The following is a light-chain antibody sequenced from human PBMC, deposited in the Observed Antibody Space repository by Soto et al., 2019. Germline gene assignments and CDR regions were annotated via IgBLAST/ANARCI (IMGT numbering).Light chain of an antibody. V-gene: IGKV3-20*01. CDR1: QSISSNY. Sequence: EILLTQSPGTLSLSPGERATLSCRASQSISSNYLAWYQQRPGQAPRLLIFGASYRATGTPDRFSGSGSGTDFTLTISRLEPEDFAVYYCQQYSSSPPEFTFGPGTRVDSK. CDR3: QQYSSSPPEFT. J-gene: IGKJ3*01. CDR2: GAS.